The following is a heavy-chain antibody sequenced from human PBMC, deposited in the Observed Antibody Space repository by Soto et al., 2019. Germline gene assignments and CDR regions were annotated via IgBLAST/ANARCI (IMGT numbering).Heavy chain of an antibody. J-gene: IGHJ5*02. Sequence: KTSETLSLTCTVSGGSISSYYWSWIRQPPGKGLEWIGYIYYSGSTNYNPSLKSRVTISVDTSKNQFSLKLSSVTAADTAVYYCARGGNYYDSSGPTRWFDPWGQGTLVTVSS. CDR2: IYYSGST. CDR1: GGSISSYY. CDR3: ARGGNYYDSSGPTRWFDP. V-gene: IGHV4-59*01. D-gene: IGHD3-22*01.